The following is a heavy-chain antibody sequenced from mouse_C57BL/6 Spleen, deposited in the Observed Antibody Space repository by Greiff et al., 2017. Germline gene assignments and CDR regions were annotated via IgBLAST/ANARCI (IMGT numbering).Heavy chain of an antibody. CDR3: ARKDGSSFDYAMDY. Sequence: QVHVKQSGAELVKPGASVKISCKASGYTFTDYYINWVKQRPGQGLEWIGKIGPGSGSTYYNEKFKGKATLTADKSSSTAYMQLSSLTSEDSAVYFCARKDGSSFDYAMDYWGQGTSVTVSS. CDR1: GYTFTDYY. V-gene: IGHV1-77*01. CDR2: IGPGSGST. D-gene: IGHD1-1*01. J-gene: IGHJ4*01.